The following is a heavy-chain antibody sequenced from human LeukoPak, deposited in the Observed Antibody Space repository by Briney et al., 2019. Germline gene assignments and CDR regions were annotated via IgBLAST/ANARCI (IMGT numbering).Heavy chain of an antibody. CDR3: AKGYSSSWSAPDV. CDR2: ISDSGGST. D-gene: IGHD6-13*01. V-gene: IGHV3-23*01. J-gene: IGHJ6*04. Sequence: GGSLRLSCVTSELTFSSYAMSWVRQAPGKGLEWVSAISDSGGSTYYADSVKGRFTISRDNSKNTLYLQMNSLRAEDTAVYYCAKGYSSSWSAPDVWGKGTTVTVSS. CDR1: ELTFSSYA.